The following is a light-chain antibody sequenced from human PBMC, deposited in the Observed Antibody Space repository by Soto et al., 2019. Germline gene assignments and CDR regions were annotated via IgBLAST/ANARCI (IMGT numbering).Light chain of an antibody. V-gene: IGLV2-11*01. J-gene: IGLJ1*01. CDR1: SSDVGGYNY. Sequence: QSALTQSPSASGSPGQSVTISCTGTSSDVGGYNYVSWYQQHPGKAPKLMIYDVSKRPSGVPDRFSGSKSGNTASLTISGLQAEDEADYYCCSYAGSYKVFGTGTKVTVL. CDR3: CSYAGSYKV. CDR2: DVS.